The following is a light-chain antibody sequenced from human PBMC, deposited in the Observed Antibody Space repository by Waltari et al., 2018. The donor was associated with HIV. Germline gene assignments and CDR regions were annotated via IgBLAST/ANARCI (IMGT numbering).Light chain of an antibody. CDR1: NSNIGAPFD. J-gene: IGLJ3*02. CDR3: QSYDSRLSGLWV. Sequence: SVLTQPTSVSGAPGQGVTITCTGNNSNIGAPFDVHWYRQSPGTAPKRVIYGDSVRRSGVPDRFSGSRSGASVSLDITGLRAEDEGDYYCQSYDSRLSGLWVFGGGTKLTVL. V-gene: IGLV1-40*01. CDR2: GDS.